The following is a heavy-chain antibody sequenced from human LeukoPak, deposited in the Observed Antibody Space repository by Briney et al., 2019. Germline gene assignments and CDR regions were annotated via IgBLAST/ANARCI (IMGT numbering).Heavy chain of an antibody. CDR3: ARDRGSSTSNYYMDV. V-gene: IGHV3-33*01. Sequence: GGSLRLSGAASGFTFSSYGMHWVRQAPGKGLEWVAVIWYDGSNKYYADSVKGRFTISRDNSKNTLYLQMNSLRAEDTAVYYCARDRGSSTSNYYMDVWGKGTTVTVSS. J-gene: IGHJ6*03. CDR2: IWYDGSNK. CDR1: GFTFSSYG. D-gene: IGHD2-2*01.